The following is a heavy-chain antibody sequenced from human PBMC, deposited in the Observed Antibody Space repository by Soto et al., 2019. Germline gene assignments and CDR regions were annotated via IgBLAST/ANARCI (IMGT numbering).Heavy chain of an antibody. CDR1: GFTFSDYY. J-gene: IGHJ3*02. CDR2: ISSSSSYT. V-gene: IGHV3-11*03. Sequence: PGGSLRLSCAASGFTFSDYYMSWIRQAPGKGLEWVSYISSSSSYTNYADSVKGRFTISRDNAKNSLYLQMNSLRAEDTAVYYCYAYCSSTSCPRRAFEIWGQGTMVTVSS. D-gene: IGHD2-2*01. CDR3: YAYCSSTSCPRRAFEI.